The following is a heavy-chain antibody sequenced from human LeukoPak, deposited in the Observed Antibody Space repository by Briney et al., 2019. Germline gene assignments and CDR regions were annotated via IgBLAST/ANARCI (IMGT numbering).Heavy chain of an antibody. D-gene: IGHD1-26*01. CDR1: GGSISSYY. J-gene: IGHJ4*02. CDR3: ARGYSGSYGRFDY. Sequence: SETLSLTCTVSGGSISSYYWSWIRQPPGKGLEWVGYIYYSGNTNYNPSLKNRVTISVDTSKNQFSLKLSSVTAADTAVYYCARGYSGSYGRFDYWGQGTLATVSS. CDR2: IYYSGNT. V-gene: IGHV4-59*12.